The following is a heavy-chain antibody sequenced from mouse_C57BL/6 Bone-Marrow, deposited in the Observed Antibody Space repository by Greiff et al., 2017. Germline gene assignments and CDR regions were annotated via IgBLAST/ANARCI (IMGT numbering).Heavy chain of an antibody. D-gene: IGHD1-1*01. CDR2: IYPGSGST. CDR3: ARVYGSSPGYY. V-gene: IGHV1-55*01. J-gene: IGHJ2*01. CDR1: GYTFTSYW. Sequence: QVQLQQPGAELVKPGASVKMSCKASGYTFTSYWITWVKQRPGQGLEWIGDIYPGSGSTNYNEKFKSKATLTVDTSSSTAYMPLRSLTSEDSAVYYCARVYGSSPGYYWGQGTTLTVSS.